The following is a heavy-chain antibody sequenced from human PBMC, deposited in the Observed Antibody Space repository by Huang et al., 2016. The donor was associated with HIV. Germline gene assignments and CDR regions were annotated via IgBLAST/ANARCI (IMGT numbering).Heavy chain of an antibody. V-gene: IGHV4-59*01. J-gene: IGHJ6*02. Sequence: QVRLQESGPGLVKPSETLSLTCTVSGGSIRSYYWSWIRQPPGKGLEWIGYIYYSGSTKYNPALKRRVTISVDTSKNQFSLKLTSVTAADTAVYYCARAPSYGTYHMDVWGLGTTVTVSS. D-gene: IGHD3-10*01. CDR2: IYYSGST. CDR3: ARAPSYGTYHMDV. CDR1: GGSIRSYY.